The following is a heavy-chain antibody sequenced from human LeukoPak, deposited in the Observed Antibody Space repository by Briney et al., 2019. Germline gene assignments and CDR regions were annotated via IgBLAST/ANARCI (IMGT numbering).Heavy chain of an antibody. CDR1: GGSISSGGYY. V-gene: IGHV4-31*03. CDR2: IYYSGST. Sequence: PSETLSLTCTVSGGSISSGGYYWSWIRQHPGKGLEWIGYIYYSGSTYYNPSLKSRVTISVDTSKNQFSLKLSSVTAADTAVYYCARVVPAAIGYYQHWGQGTLVTVSS. J-gene: IGHJ1*01. CDR3: ARVVPAAIGYYQH. D-gene: IGHD2-2*02.